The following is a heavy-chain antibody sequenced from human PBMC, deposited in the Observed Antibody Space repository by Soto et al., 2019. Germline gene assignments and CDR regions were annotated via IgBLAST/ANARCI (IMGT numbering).Heavy chain of an antibody. Sequence: GGSLRLSCAASGFTFDDYAMHWVRQAPGKGLEWVSGISWNSGSIGYADSVKGRFTISRDNAKNFLYLQMNSLRAEDTALYYCAKDRTTIFGVVIGAFGMDVWGKGTTVTVSS. V-gene: IGHV3-9*01. J-gene: IGHJ6*04. D-gene: IGHD3-3*01. CDR2: ISWNSGSI. CDR1: GFTFDDYA. CDR3: AKDRTTIFGVVIGAFGMDV.